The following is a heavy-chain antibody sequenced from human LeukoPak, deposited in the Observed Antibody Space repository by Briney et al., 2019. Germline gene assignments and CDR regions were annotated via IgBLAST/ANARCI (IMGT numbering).Heavy chain of an antibody. J-gene: IGHJ4*02. CDR1: GFTFSNLW. Sequence: PXGSLRLSCAASGFTFSNLWMSWVRQAPGKGLKWVANIKQDGGEKYYVDSVKGRFTISRDNAQNSLYLQMNSLRAEDTAIYYCATSTAAAGTDWGQGTLVTVSS. CDR3: ATSTAAAGTD. D-gene: IGHD6-13*01. CDR2: IKQDGGEK. V-gene: IGHV3-7*03.